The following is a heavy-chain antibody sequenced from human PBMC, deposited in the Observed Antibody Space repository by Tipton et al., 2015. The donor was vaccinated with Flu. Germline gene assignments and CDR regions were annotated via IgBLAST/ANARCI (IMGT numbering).Heavy chain of an antibody. D-gene: IGHD6-6*01. CDR3: VRAIAARPWLGGDRVYYFYGMDG. Sequence: VQLVQSGAEVKKPGESLKISCKGSGYSFTSYWIGWVRQMPGKGLEWMGITYPGASDTRYSPSFQGQVTLTADKSISTAYLQWSSLKASDTAVYYCVRAIAARPWLGGDRVYYFYGMDGWGQGTSVTVS. J-gene: IGHJ6*02. CDR2: TYPGASDT. CDR1: GYSFTSYW. V-gene: IGHV5-51*03.